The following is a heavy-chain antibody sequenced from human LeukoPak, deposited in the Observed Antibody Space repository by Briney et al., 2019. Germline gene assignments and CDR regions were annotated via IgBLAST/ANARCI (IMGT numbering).Heavy chain of an antibody. CDR2: IKQDGSEK. CDR1: GFTFSSYW. D-gene: IGHD3-10*01. Sequence: GGSLRLSCAASGFTFSSYWMSWVRQAPGKGLEWVANIKQDGSEKYYVDSVKGRFTISGDNAKNSLYLQMNSLRAEDTAVYYCARGGRYGSGSHFDYWGQGTLVTVSS. J-gene: IGHJ4*02. V-gene: IGHV3-7*01. CDR3: ARGGRYGSGSHFDY.